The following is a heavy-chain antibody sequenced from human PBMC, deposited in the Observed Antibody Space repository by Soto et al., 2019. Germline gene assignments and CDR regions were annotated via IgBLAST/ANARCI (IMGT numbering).Heavy chain of an antibody. D-gene: IGHD2-2*01. Sequence: SLRLCCAASGFPFSSYSMNWDRQAPGKGLEWVSYFSITTSTIYYADSVKGRFTISRDNAKSSLYLQTNSRRDEDTAVYYCARDHCSVPAAKVYYYHYYGMGVGGQGATVT. CDR2: FSITTSTI. CDR1: GFPFSSYS. V-gene: IGHV3-48*02. CDR3: ARDHCSVPAAKVYYYHYYGMGV. J-gene: IGHJ6*02.